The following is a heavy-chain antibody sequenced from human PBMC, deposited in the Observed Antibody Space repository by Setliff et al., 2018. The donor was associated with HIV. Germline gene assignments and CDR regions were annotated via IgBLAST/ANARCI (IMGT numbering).Heavy chain of an antibody. V-gene: IGHV4-61*02. Sequence: SETLSLTCTVSGDSVSSSSNYWSWIRQPAGKGLEWIGRIYPSGATNYNPSLNNRVTISIGTSKNQFSLNLSSVTAADTAVYYCAKSIVGGTTHAFDLWGQGTMVTVSS. D-gene: IGHD1-26*01. CDR1: GDSVSSSSNY. CDR2: IYPSGAT. CDR3: AKSIVGGTTHAFDL. J-gene: IGHJ3*01.